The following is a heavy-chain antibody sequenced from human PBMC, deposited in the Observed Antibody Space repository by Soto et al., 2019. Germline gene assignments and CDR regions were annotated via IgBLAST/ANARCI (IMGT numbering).Heavy chain of an antibody. CDR3: ARERGRGDFWSCSGYYYYGMDV. CDR1: GGTFSSYA. Sequence: QVQLVQSGAEVKKPGSSVKVSCKASGGTFSSYAISWVRQAPGQGLEWMGGIMHIFGTANYAQKFQGRVTITADESTSTAYMELSRLRSEDTAVYYCARERGRGDFWSCSGYYYYGMDVWGQGTTVTVSS. J-gene: IGHJ6*02. D-gene: IGHD3-3*01. CDR2: IMHIFGTA. V-gene: IGHV1-69*01.